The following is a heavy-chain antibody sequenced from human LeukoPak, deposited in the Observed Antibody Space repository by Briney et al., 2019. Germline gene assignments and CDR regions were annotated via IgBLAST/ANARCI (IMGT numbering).Heavy chain of an antibody. CDR3: ARGNNGDYSDAFDI. CDR1: GYTLTELS. J-gene: IGHJ3*02. V-gene: IGHV1-24*01. D-gene: IGHD4-17*01. Sequence: ASVKVSCKVSGYTLTELSMHWVRQAPGKGLEWMGRFDPEDGETIYAQKFQGRVTMTADTSTDTVYMELSSLRSEDTAVYYCARGNNGDYSDAFDIWGQGTLVTVSS. CDR2: FDPEDGET.